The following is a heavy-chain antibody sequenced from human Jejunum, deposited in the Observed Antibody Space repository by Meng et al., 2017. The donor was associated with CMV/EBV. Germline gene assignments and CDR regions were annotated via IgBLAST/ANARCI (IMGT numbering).Heavy chain of an antibody. CDR2: NNPSGGST. CDR3: ARGDGGNGSDY. J-gene: IGHJ4*02. Sequence: VELVQCGAEVKKPGASVKVSCKASGYTFTNYYMHWVRQAPGQGLEWMGVNNPSGGSTNYAQKFQGRLTMTRDTSTSTVYMELSSLRSEDTAVYYCARGDGGNGSDYWGQGTLVTVSS. D-gene: IGHD4-23*01. CDR1: GYTFTNYY. V-gene: IGHV1-46*01.